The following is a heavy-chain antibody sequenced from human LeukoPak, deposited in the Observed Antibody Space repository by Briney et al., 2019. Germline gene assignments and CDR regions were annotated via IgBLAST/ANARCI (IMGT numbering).Heavy chain of an antibody. J-gene: IGHJ5*02. V-gene: IGHV3-21*01. CDR2: ISSSSSYI. D-gene: IGHD2-2*01. Sequence: PGGSLRLSCAASGFTFSSYSMNWVRQAPGKGLEWVSSISSSSSYIYYADSVKGRFTISRDNAKNSLYLQMNSLRAEDTAVYYCARVGQLLFFGWFDPWGQGTLVTVSS. CDR3: ARVGQLLFFGWFDP. CDR1: GFTFSSYS.